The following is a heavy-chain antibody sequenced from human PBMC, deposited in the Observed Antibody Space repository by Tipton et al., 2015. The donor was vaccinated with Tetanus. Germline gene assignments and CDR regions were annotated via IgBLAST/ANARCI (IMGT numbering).Heavy chain of an antibody. J-gene: IGHJ4*02. Sequence: TLSLTCTVSGGSISSYYWSWIRQPPGKGLEWFGYIYYSGSTNNNPSLKSRVTISVDTSKNQFSLKLSSVTAADTAVYYCARLGYDILTGYHYDYWGQGPLVTVSS. CDR1: GGSISSYY. CDR2: IYYSGST. D-gene: IGHD3-9*01. CDR3: ARLGYDILTGYHYDY. V-gene: IGHV4-59*08.